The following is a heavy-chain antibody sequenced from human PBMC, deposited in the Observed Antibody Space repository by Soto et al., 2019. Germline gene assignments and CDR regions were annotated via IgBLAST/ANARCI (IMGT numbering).Heavy chain of an antibody. D-gene: IGHD4-4*01. CDR1: GGSFSGYY. Sequence: SETLSLTCAVYGGSFSGYYWSWIRQPPGKGLEWIGEINHSGSTNYNPSLKSRVTISVDTSKNQFSLKLSSVTAADTAVYYCARTSYSNYLGYYYYGMDVWGQGTTVT. V-gene: IGHV4-34*01. CDR3: ARTSYSNYLGYYYYGMDV. J-gene: IGHJ6*02. CDR2: INHSGST.